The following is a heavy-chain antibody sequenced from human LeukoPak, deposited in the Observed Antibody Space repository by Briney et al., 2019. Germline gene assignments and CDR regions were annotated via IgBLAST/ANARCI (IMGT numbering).Heavy chain of an antibody. D-gene: IGHD6-13*01. CDR1: GGSISDHY. J-gene: IGHJ4*02. V-gene: IGHV4-39*01. CDR3: ARLYSSSWFFDY. Sequence: KASETLSLTCAVYGGSISDHYWSWIRQPPGKGLEWIGSIYYSGSTYYNPSLKSRVTISVDTSKNQFSLKLSSVTAADTAVYYCARLYSSSWFFDYWGQGTLVTVSS. CDR2: IYYSGST.